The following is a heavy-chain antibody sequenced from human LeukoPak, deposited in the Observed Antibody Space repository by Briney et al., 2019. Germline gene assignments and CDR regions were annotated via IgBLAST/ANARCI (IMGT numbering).Heavy chain of an antibody. CDR1: GFTLSDYY. CDR3: VSQGYLDCLFVFDN. CDR2: ISSSGTTI. J-gene: IGHJ4*02. Sequence: GGSLRLSCAASGFTLSDYYLSWIRLAPGKGLEWVSYISSSGTTIYYADSVKGRFTISRDNAKKSLSLQMNSLRAEDTAVYYCVSQGYLDCLFVFDNWGQGTLVTVSS. V-gene: IGHV3-11*01. D-gene: IGHD3-9*01.